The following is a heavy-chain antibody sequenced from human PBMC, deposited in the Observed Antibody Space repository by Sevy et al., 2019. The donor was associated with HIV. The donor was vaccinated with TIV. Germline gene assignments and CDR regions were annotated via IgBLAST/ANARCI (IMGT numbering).Heavy chain of an antibody. J-gene: IGHJ4*02. D-gene: IGHD6-19*01. CDR3: ARDLLAVAGTTPFDY. CDR2: INPNGGGT. Sequence: ASVKVSCKASGYTFTGYYMHWVRQAPGQGLEWMGWINPNGGGTNYAQKFQGRVTMTRDTSISTAYMELSRLRSDDTAVYYCARDLLAVAGTTPFDYWGQGTLVTVSS. CDR1: GYTFTGYY. V-gene: IGHV1-2*02.